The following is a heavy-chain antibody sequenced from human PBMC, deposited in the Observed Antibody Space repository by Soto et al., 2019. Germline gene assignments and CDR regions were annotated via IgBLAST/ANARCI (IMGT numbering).Heavy chain of an antibody. D-gene: IGHD3-10*01. V-gene: IGHV4-31*03. J-gene: IGHJ5*02. CDR2: IYYSGST. CDR3: ARANGFGESPTFNWFDP. Sequence: QVQLQESGPGLVKPSQTLSLTCTVSGGSISSGGYYWSWIRQHPGKGLEWIGYIYYSGSTYYNPSLTSRVTISVDKSKNQLYLKLSSVTAADTAVYYCARANGFGESPTFNWFDPWGQGTLVTVSS. CDR1: GGSISSGGYY.